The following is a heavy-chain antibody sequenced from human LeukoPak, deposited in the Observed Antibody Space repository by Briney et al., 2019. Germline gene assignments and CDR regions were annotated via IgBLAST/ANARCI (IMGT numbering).Heavy chain of an antibody. D-gene: IGHD3-22*01. CDR3: ARSPYYYDSSGYWGPGYFDY. CDR1: GGSISSYY. J-gene: IGHJ4*02. Sequence: PSETLSLTCTVSGGSISSYYWSWIRQPPGKGLEWIGYIYYSGSTNYNPSLKSRVTISVDTSKNQFSLKLSSVTAADTAVYYCARSPYYYDSSGYWGPGYFDYWGQGTLVTVSS. CDR2: IYYSGST. V-gene: IGHV4-59*01.